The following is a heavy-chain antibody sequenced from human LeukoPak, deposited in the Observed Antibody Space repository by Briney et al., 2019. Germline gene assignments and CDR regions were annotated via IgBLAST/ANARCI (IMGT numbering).Heavy chain of an antibody. J-gene: IGHJ5*01. Sequence: GGSLRLSCAASGFTFSNYGMHWVRQVPGKGLEWVTFIWYDASNKYYADDVKGRFTISRDNSKNTLYLQMNSLRPEDAAVYYCAKDSGGNRIVWFDSWGQGTLVTVSS. CDR1: GFTFSNYG. V-gene: IGHV3-30*02. D-gene: IGHD4-23*01. CDR2: IWYDASNK. CDR3: AKDSGGNRIVWFDS.